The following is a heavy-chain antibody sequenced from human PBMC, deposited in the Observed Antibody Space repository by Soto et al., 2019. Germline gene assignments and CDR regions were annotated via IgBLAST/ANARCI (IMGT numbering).Heavy chain of an antibody. D-gene: IGHD3-3*01. CDR2: ISHSGGA. CDR1: GGPVSSGDHY. J-gene: IGHJ3*02. V-gene: IGHV4-61*08. CDR3: ASDRPDNLNDFDAFEI. Sequence: QVQLQESGPGLVKPSETLSLTCTVSGGPVSSGDHYWSWIRQPPGKALELIADISHSGGASYNSSLKSRVTISIDMSKNQFSLRLRSLTAADTAVYYCASDRPDNLNDFDAFEIWGPGTLVAVSS.